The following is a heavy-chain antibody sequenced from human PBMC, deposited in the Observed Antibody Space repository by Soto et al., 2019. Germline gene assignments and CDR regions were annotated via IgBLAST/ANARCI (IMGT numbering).Heavy chain of an antibody. V-gene: IGHV3-7*01. J-gene: IGHJ5*02. CDR2: IKQDGSEK. Sequence: ESGGGLVQPGGSLRLSCAASGFTFSSYWMSWVRQAPGTGLEWVANIKQDGSEKYYVDSVKGRFTISRDNAKNSLYLQMNSLRAEDTAVYYCARDWPQHRITGTTGVDPWGQGTLVTVSS. CDR3: ARDWPQHRITGTTGVDP. D-gene: IGHD1-7*01. CDR1: GFTFSSYW.